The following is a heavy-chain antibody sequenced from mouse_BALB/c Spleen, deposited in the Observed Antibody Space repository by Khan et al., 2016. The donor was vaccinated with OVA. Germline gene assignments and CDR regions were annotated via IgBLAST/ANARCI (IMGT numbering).Heavy chain of an antibody. V-gene: IGHV3-1*02. J-gene: IGHJ2*01. CDR1: GYSITSGYG. CDR2: ISYTGST. D-gene: IGHD1-2*01. Sequence: QLEESGPGLVKPSQSLSLTCTVTGYSITSGYGWNWIRQFPGNKLEWMCNISYTGSTNYNPSFNSRITITRDTSTNQFFLQLNSVTTEDTATYYCARTARIKYWGQGTTLTVSS. CDR3: ARTARIKY.